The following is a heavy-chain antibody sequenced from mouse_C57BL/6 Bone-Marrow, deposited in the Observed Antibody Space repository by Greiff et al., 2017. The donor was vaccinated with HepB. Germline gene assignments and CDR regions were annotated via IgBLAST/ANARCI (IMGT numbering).Heavy chain of an antibody. CDR1: GFTFSDYG. CDR2: ISSGSSTI. J-gene: IGHJ3*01. CDR3: ARNLPY. V-gene: IGHV5-17*01. Sequence: EVHLVESGGGLVKPGGSLKLSCAASGFTFSDYGMHWVRQAPEKGLEWVAYISSGSSTIYNADTVKGRYTISRDNAKNTMFLQMTSLRSEDTAMYYCARNLPYWGQGTLVTVSA.